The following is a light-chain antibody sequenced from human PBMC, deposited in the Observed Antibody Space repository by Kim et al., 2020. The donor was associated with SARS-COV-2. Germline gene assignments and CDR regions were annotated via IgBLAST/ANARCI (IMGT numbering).Light chain of an antibody. CDR3: QQYHSYPYT. J-gene: IGKJ2*01. CDR2: RAS. V-gene: IGKV1-5*03. CDR1: QSISSW. Sequence: SASVGDRVTITCRASQSISSWLAWYQQKSGRAPKLLIYRASNLESGVPSRFSGSGSGTEFTLTISSLQPDDFATYYCQQYHSYPYTFGQGTKLEI.